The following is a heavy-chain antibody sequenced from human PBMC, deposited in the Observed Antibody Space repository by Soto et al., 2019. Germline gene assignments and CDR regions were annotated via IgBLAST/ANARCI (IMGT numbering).Heavy chain of an antibody. D-gene: IGHD1-26*01. J-gene: IGHJ4*02. CDR3: ARAVGPYDY. CDR2: IWYDGSNK. CDR1: GFAFSTYG. V-gene: IGHV3-33*01. Sequence: QVQLVESGGGVVQPGRSLRLSWAASGFAFSTYGIHWIRRAQGKGLEWVAVIWYDGSNKYYADSVKGRFTISRDNSKNTLYLQMDSLRAEDTAVYYCARAVGPYDYWGQGTLVTVSS.